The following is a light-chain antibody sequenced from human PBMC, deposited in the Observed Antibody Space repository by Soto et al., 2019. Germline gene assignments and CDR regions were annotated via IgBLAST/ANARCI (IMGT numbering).Light chain of an antibody. CDR2: GAS. Sequence: EIVMTQSPATLSVSPGERATLSCRASQSVNSDLAWYQQKPGQAPRLLISGASTGATGIPPMFSGSGSGTEFTLTISSLQSEDFAVYYCQQYNYWPWTFGQGTKVDIK. CDR3: QQYNYWPWT. CDR1: QSVNSD. V-gene: IGKV3-15*01. J-gene: IGKJ1*01.